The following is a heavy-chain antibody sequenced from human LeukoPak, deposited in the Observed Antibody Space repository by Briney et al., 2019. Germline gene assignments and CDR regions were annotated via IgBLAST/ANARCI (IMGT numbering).Heavy chain of an antibody. V-gene: IGHV5-51*01. D-gene: IGHD2-15*01. Sequence: GESLKISCKGSGYSFTSYWIGWVRQMPGKGLEWMGIIYPGDSDTRYSPSFQGQVTIPADKSISTAYLQWSSLKASDTVMCYCARRTIYCSGGSCYYDYWGQGTLVTVSS. J-gene: IGHJ4*02. CDR3: ARRTIYCSGGSCYYDY. CDR1: GYSFTSYW. CDR2: IYPGDSDT.